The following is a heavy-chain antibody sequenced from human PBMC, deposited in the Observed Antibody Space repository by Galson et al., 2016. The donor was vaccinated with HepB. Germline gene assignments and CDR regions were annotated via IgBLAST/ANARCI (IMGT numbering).Heavy chain of an antibody. CDR3: ARWGTYSEKHAFDI. CDR1: DDSISNYY. D-gene: IGHD3-16*01. V-gene: IGHV4-59*01. Sequence: ETLSLTCTVSDDSISNYYWNWIRQPPGKGLEWIGYIHYSGSSKCSPPLKSRVTMSVDTSKNQFSLRLSSVTAADTAVYYCARWGTYSEKHAFDIWGQGTMVTVSS. J-gene: IGHJ3*02. CDR2: IHYSGSS.